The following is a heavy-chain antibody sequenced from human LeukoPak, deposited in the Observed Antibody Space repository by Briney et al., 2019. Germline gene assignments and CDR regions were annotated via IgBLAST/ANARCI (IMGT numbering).Heavy chain of an antibody. CDR1: GFTFSDYY. CDR2: ISNSGNTI. V-gene: IGHV3-11*04. Sequence: GGSLRLSCAASGFTFSDYYMSWIRQAPGKGLEWVSYISNSGNTIKEADSVKGRFTISRDNAKNSLYLQMNSLRAEDTAMYYCAREGFGLVRGVIITYWGRGTLVTVSS. J-gene: IGHJ4*01. CDR3: AREGFGLVRGVIITY. D-gene: IGHD3-10*01.